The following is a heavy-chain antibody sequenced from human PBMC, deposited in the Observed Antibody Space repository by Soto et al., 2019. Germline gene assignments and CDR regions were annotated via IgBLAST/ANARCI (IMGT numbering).Heavy chain of an antibody. CDR3: ASLSGYRYYFDY. D-gene: IGHD2-15*01. J-gene: IGHJ4*02. CDR2: ISQGGDT. Sequence: LSLTCTVSGLSIDRGAYSWSWIRQPPGKGLEWVGSISQGGDTYYNPSLTGRVTISVDRPRNQFSLNLTSVTAADTAVYYCASLSGYRYYFDYWGQGILVTVSS. V-gene: IGHV4-30-2*01. CDR1: GLSIDRGAYS.